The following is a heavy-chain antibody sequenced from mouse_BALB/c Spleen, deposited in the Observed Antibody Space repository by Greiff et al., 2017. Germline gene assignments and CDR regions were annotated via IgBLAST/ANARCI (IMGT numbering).Heavy chain of an antibody. Sequence: EVKLMESGGGLVKPGGSLKLSCAASGFTFSSYAMSWVRQTPEKRLEWVASISSGGSTYYPDSVKGRFTISRDNARNILYLQMSSLRSEDTAMYYCARLIYDGYPWFAYWGQGTLVTVSA. V-gene: IGHV5-6-5*01. D-gene: IGHD2-3*01. CDR2: ISSGGST. CDR1: GFTFSSYA. CDR3: ARLIYDGYPWFAY. J-gene: IGHJ3*01.